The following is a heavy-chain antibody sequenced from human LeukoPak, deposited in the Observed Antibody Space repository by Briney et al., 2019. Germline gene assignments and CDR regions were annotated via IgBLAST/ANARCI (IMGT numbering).Heavy chain of an antibody. J-gene: IGHJ3*02. Sequence: AGGSLRLSCAASGFTFSSYSMNWVRQAPGKGLEWVSSISSSSSYIYYADSVKGRFTISRDNAKNSLYLQMNSLRAEDTAVYYCARVTDPYDAFDIWGQGTMVTVSS. V-gene: IGHV3-21*01. CDR1: GFTFSSYS. CDR2: ISSSSSYI. D-gene: IGHD3-16*01. CDR3: ARVTDPYDAFDI.